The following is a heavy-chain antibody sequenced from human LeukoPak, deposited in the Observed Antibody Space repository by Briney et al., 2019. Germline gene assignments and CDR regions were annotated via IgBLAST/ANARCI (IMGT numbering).Heavy chain of an antibody. V-gene: IGHV4-59*01. CDR2: IYYSGST. CDR1: GGSISSYN. CDR3: ASWGYYYDSSGYTDY. D-gene: IGHD3-22*01. J-gene: IGHJ4*02. Sequence: SETLSLTCTVSGGSISSYNWSAIRQPPGKGLEWIGYIYYSGSTNYNPSLKSRVTISVDTSKNQFSLKLSSVTAADTAVYYCASWGYYYDSSGYTDYLSQGTLVTVSS.